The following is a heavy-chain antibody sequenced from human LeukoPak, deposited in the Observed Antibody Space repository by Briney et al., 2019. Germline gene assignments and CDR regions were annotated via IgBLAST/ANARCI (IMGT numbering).Heavy chain of an antibody. CDR2: INAGNGNT. Sequence: ASVKVSCKASGYTFTSYAMHWVRQAPGQRLEWMGWINAGNGNTKYSQKFQGRVTTTRDTSASTAYMELSSLRSEDTAVYYCARSGGVYYFDYWGQGTLVTVSS. D-gene: IGHD2-8*01. V-gene: IGHV1-3*01. CDR1: GYTFTSYA. J-gene: IGHJ4*02. CDR3: ARSGGVYYFDY.